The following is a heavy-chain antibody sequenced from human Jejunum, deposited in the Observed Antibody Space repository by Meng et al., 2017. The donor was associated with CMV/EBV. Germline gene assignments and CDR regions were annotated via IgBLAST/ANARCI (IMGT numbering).Heavy chain of an antibody. CDR1: CFIFDDYG. CDR3: ARAIDSYLIRGFDI. D-gene: IGHD3-10*01. Sequence: SCFIFDDYGMSWVRHAPGKGLEWVSGINWNGDTTTYADSVKGRFTISRDNVKNSLYLQMNSLRAEDTALSHCARAIDSYLIRGFDIWGQGTMVTVSS. J-gene: IGHJ3*02. CDR2: INWNGDTT. V-gene: IGHV3-20*01.